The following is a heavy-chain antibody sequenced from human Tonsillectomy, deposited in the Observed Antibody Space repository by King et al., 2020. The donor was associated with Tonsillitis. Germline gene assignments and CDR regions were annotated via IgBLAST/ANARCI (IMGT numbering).Heavy chain of an antibody. CDR2: VSSSSSYI. Sequence: VQLVESGGGLVKPGGSLRLSCAASGFTFSSYSMNLVRQAPGKGLEWVSSVSSSSSYIFYADSVKGRFTISRDNAKNSLYLQMNSLRAEDTAVYYCARGGSPGGWYLDYWGQGTLVTVSS. V-gene: IGHV3-21*01. J-gene: IGHJ4*02. CDR3: ARGGSPGGWYLDY. D-gene: IGHD6-19*01. CDR1: GFTFSSYS.